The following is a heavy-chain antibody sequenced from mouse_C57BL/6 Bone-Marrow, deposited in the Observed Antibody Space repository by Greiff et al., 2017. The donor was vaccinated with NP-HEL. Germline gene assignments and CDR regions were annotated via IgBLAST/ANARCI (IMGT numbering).Heavy chain of an antibody. V-gene: IGHV1-81*01. CDR2: IYPRSGNT. CDR3: ARDRPTRADFAY. CDR1: GYTFTSYG. D-gene: IGHD2-10*01. J-gene: IGHJ3*01. Sequence: QVQLQQSGAELARPGASVKLSCKASGYTFTSYGISWVKQRPGQGLEWIGEIYPRSGNTYYNEKFKGKATLTADKSSSTAYMALRSLTSEDSAVYFCARDRPTRADFAYWGQGTLVTVSA.